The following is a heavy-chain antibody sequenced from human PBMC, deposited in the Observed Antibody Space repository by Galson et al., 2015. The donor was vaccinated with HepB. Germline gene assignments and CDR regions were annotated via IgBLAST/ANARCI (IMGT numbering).Heavy chain of an antibody. CDR2: ISGSGGST. V-gene: IGHV3-23*01. CDR3: AKDSGGKARGRYSSGWTDDY. D-gene: IGHD6-19*01. J-gene: IGHJ4*02. CDR1: GFTFSSYA. Sequence: SLRLSCAASGFTFSSYAMSWVRQAPGKGLEWVSAISGSGGSTYYADSVKGRFTISRDNSKNTLYLQMNSLRAEDTAVYYCAKDSGGKARGRYSSGWTDDYWGQGTLVTVSS.